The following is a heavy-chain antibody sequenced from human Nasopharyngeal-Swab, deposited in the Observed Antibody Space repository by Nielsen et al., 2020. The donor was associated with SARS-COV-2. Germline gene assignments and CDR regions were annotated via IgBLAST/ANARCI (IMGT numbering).Heavy chain of an antibody. CDR1: GFIFSGSA. Sequence: GGSLRLSCAASGFIFSGSAMHWVRQASGKGLEWVGRIGDKDHNYATTYGAAVKGRFTISREDSKNTAFLQMDSLETEDTALYYCTTDYYFDYWGQGTLVTVSS. CDR2: IGDKDHNYAT. V-gene: IGHV3-73*01. CDR3: TTDYYFDY. J-gene: IGHJ4*02.